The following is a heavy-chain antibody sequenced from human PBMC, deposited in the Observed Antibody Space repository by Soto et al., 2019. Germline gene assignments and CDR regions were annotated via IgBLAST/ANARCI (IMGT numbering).Heavy chain of an antibody. V-gene: IGHV4-39*01. CDR3: ARVEGLGTTSNYFVF. CDR1: ADSINSDKYY. D-gene: IGHD3-9*01. CDR2: IYYRGKA. Sequence: SETLSLTCSVSADSINSDKYYWGWIRQPPGKGLEWIGSIYYRGKACYNPSLPTRVTISLDKSKSQFSLKLNSVTAADSAVYFCARVEGLGTTSNYFVFCGRGALVTVSS. J-gene: IGHJ4*02.